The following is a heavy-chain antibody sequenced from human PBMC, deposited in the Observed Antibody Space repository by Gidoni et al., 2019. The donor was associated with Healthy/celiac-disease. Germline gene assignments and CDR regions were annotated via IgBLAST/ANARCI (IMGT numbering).Heavy chain of an antibody. CDR1: GFTFGHYA. V-gene: IGHV3-49*05. J-gene: IGHJ4*02. CDR2: IGSKAYGGTT. D-gene: IGHD2-21*02. CDR3: TRQGKFCGGDCYSID. Sequence: EVQLVESGGGLVKPGRSLSLSCTASGFTFGHYAMRWFRQAPGKGLEWIGFIGSKAYGGTTEYAASVKGRFTISRDDSKSIAYLQMNSLKTEDTAVYYCTRQGKFCGGDCYSIDWGQGTLVTVSS.